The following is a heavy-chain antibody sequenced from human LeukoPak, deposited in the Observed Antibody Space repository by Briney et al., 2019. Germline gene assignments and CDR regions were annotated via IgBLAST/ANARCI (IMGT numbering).Heavy chain of an antibody. Sequence: SETLSLTCTVSGGSISSYYWSWIRQPLGRGLEWIGYIYYSGSTNYNPSLKSRVTISVDTSKNQFSLKLSSVTAADTAVYYCARDRGSSWPLDYWGQGTLVTVSS. J-gene: IGHJ4*02. CDR2: IYYSGST. CDR3: ARDRGSSWPLDY. D-gene: IGHD6-13*01. CDR1: GGSISSYY. V-gene: IGHV4-59*01.